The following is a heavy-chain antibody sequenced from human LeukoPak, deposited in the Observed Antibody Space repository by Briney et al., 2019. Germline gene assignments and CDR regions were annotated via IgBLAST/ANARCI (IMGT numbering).Heavy chain of an antibody. D-gene: IGHD3-3*01. CDR2: ISAYNGNT. CDR1: GYTFTSYY. J-gene: IGHJ4*02. Sequence: GASVKVSCKASGYTFTSYYMHWVRQAPGQGLEWMGWISAYNGNTNYAQKLQGRVTMTTDTSTSTAYMELRSLRSDDTAVYYCARCKTYYDFWSGLNYWGQGTLVTVSS. CDR3: ARCKTYYDFWSGLNY. V-gene: IGHV1-18*04.